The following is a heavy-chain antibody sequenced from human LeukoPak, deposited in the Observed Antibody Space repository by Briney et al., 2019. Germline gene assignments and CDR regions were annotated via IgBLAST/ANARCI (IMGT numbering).Heavy chain of an antibody. Sequence: PSETLSLTCTVSGGSINSISYYWGWIRQPPGKGLEWIGSIYYSGSTYYNPSLKSRVTVSVDTSKNKFSLKLTSVTAADTAVYYCARHPLVVVPAAKLGFYMDVWGKGTTVTVSS. CDR1: GGSINSISYY. J-gene: IGHJ6*03. D-gene: IGHD2-2*01. V-gene: IGHV4-39*01. CDR3: ARHPLVVVPAAKLGFYMDV. CDR2: IYYSGST.